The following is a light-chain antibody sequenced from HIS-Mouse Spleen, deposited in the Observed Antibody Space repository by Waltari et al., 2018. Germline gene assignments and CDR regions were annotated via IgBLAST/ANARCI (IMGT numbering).Light chain of an antibody. CDR3: QAWDSSYSV. CDR1: KLGDKY. CDR2: QDS. V-gene: IGLV3-1*01. J-gene: IGLJ2*01. Sequence: SYELTQPPSVSVSPGQTASIPCSGDKLGDKYACWYQQKPGQSPVPVIYQDSKRPSGIPERFSGSNSGNTATLTISGTQAMDEADYYCQAWDSSYSVFGGGTKLTVL.